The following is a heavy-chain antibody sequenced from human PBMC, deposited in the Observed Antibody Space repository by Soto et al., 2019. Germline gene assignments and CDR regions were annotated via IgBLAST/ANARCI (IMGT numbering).Heavy chain of an antibody. D-gene: IGHD3-22*01. CDR1: GGTFSSYA. J-gene: IGHJ4*02. V-gene: IGHV1-69*13. CDR2: IIPIFGTA. CDR3: ARVDRAVYYDSSGYYY. Sequence: ASVKVSCKASGGTFSSYAISWVRQAPGQGLEWMGGIIPIFGTANYAQKFQGRVTITADESTSTAYMELSSLRSEDTAVYYCARVDRAVYYDSSGYYYWGQGTLVTVSS.